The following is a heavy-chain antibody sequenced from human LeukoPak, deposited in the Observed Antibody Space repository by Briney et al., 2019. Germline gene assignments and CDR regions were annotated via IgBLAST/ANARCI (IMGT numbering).Heavy chain of an antibody. CDR1: GFTFSSYW. Sequence: PGGSLRLSCAASGFTFSSYWMHWVRQARGKGLVWVSRINSDGSSTSYADSVKGRFTISRDNAKNTLYLQMNSLRAEDTAVYYCASQRYYDSSGYYYHYWGQGTLVTVSS. J-gene: IGHJ4*02. CDR3: ASQRYYDSSGYYYHY. D-gene: IGHD3-22*01. CDR2: INSDGSST. V-gene: IGHV3-74*01.